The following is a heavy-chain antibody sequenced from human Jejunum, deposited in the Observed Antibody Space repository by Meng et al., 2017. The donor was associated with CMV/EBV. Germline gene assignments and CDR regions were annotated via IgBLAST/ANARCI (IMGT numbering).Heavy chain of an antibody. CDR1: GFTFSSYG. D-gene: IGHD6-13*01. CDR2: IRYDGSNK. J-gene: IGHJ4*02. V-gene: IGHV3-30*02. Sequence: SGFTFSSYGMHWVRQAPGKGLEWVAFIRYDGSNKYYADSVKGRFTISRDNSKNTLYLQVNSLRLEDTGVYYCARGTGSGSWLIDSWGQGTLVTVSS. CDR3: ARGTGSGSWLIDS.